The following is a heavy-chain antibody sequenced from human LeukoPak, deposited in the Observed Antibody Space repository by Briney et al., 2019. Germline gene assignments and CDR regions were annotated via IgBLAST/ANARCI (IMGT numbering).Heavy chain of an antibody. CDR2: IIPIFGTA. CDR1: GGTFSSYA. J-gene: IGHJ6*03. V-gene: IGHV1-69*05. D-gene: IGHD3-10*01. Sequence: SVKVSCKASGGTFSSYAISWVRQAPGQGLEWMGRIIPIFGTANYAQKFQGRVTITTDESTSTAYMELSSLRSEDTAVYYCARAMVRGVISYYYYYMGVWGKGTTVTVSS. CDR3: ARAMVRGVISYYYYYMGV.